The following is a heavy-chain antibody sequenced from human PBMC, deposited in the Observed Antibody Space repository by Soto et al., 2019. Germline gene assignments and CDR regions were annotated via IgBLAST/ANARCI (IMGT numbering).Heavy chain of an antibody. CDR2: INAGNGNT. CDR3: ARGRYCSGGSCFRYFDY. CDR1: GYTFTSYA. Sequence: ASVKVSCKASGYTFTSYAMHWVRQAPGQRLEWMGWINAGNGNTKYSQKFQGRVTITRDTSASTAYMELSSLRSEDMAVYYCARGRYCSGGSCFRYFDYWGQGTLVTVSS. V-gene: IGHV1-3*03. D-gene: IGHD2-15*01. J-gene: IGHJ4*02.